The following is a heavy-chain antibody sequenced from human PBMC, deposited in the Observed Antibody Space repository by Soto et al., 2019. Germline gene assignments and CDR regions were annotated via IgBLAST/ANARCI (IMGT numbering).Heavy chain of an antibody. CDR3: AKGSVVVPAADTDY. J-gene: IGHJ4*02. V-gene: IGHV3-23*01. CDR2: ISGSGGST. D-gene: IGHD2-2*01. CDR1: GFTFSSYA. Sequence: GGSLRLSCAASGFTFSSYAMSWVRQAPGKGLEWVSAISGSGGSTYYADSVKGRFTISRDNSKNTLYLQMNSLRAEDTAVYYCAKGSVVVPAADTDYWGQGTLVTVSS.